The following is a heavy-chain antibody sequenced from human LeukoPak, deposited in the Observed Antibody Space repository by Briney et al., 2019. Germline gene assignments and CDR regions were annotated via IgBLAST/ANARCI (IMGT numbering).Heavy chain of an antibody. V-gene: IGHV4-4*07. CDR3: ARVTGTTLYYYMDV. CDR1: GGSISSYY. Sequence: SETLSLTCTVSGGSISSYYWSWIRQPAGKGLEWIGRIYTTGSTNYNPSLKGRVTMSVDTSKNQFSLKLSSVTAADTVVYYCARVTGTTLYYYMDVWGKGTTVTVSS. J-gene: IGHJ6*03. D-gene: IGHD1-7*01. CDR2: IYTTGST.